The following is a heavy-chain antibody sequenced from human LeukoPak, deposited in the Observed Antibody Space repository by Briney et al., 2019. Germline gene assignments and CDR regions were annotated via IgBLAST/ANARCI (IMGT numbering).Heavy chain of an antibody. CDR3: ALGVYSGYDNSPLDY. CDR1: GGPISSGDYY. J-gene: IGHJ4*02. V-gene: IGHV4-61*08. Sequence: PSETLSLTCTVSGGPISSGDYYWTWIRQPPGKGLEWMGYIFYSGSTNYNPSLKSRVTISVDTSKNQFSLKLSSVTAADTAVYYCALGVYSGYDNSPLDYWGQGTLVTVSS. D-gene: IGHD5-12*01. CDR2: IFYSGST.